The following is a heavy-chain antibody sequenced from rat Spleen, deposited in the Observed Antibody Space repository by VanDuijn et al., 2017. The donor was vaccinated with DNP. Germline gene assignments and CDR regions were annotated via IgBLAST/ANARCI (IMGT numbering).Heavy chain of an antibody. D-gene: IGHD5-1*01. V-gene: IGHV2-41*01. J-gene: IGHJ2*01. CDR3: TRASNWERPYFDY. CDR2: IGNTGGT. Sequence: QVQLKESGPGLVQPSQTLSLTCTVSGFSLTNYGVSWVRQPPGKGLEWMGLIGNTGGTRYNSVFKSRLSISKDTSKSQVSLEMNSLRSEDTATYYCTRASNWERPYFDYWGQGVMVTVSS. CDR1: GFSLTNYG.